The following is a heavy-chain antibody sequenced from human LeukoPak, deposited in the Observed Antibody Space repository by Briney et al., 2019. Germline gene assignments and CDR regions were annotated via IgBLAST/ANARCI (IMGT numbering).Heavy chain of an antibody. Sequence: GASVKVSCKASGYTFTSYAMHWVRQAPGQRLERMGWINAGNGNTKYSQKFQGRVTITRDTSASTAYMELSSLRSEGTAVYYCARDQGYSYGYFGYWGQGTLVTVSS. CDR1: GYTFTSYA. D-gene: IGHD5-18*01. V-gene: IGHV1-3*01. J-gene: IGHJ4*02. CDR3: ARDQGYSYGYFGY. CDR2: INAGNGNT.